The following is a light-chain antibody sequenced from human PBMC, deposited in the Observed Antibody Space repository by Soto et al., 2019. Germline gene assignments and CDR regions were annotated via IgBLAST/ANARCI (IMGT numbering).Light chain of an antibody. J-gene: IGKJ4*01. CDR2: DSS. CDR3: QQRSNWPPSLT. V-gene: IGKV3-11*01. Sequence: EIVLTPSPATLSLSPGERATLSCRASQSVSSYLAWYQQKPGQAPRLLISDSSNRATGIPARFSGSGSGTDFTLTISSLEPEDFAVYYCQQRSNWPPSLTFGGGTKVEIK. CDR1: QSVSSY.